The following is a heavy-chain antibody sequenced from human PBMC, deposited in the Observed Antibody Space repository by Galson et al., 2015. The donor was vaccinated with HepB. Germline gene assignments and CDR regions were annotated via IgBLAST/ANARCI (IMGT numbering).Heavy chain of an antibody. CDR3: ATEGTVAGFDY. V-gene: IGHV3-30-3*01. J-gene: IGHJ4*02. CDR1: GFTFSSYT. Sequence: SLRLSCAASGFTFSSYTMHWVRQAPGEGLEWVAVISYDASSEYYADSVKGRFTVSRDNSENTLYLQMNSLRVEDTAAYYCATEGTVAGFDYWGQGTLVTVSS. CDR2: ISYDASSE. D-gene: IGHD6-19*01.